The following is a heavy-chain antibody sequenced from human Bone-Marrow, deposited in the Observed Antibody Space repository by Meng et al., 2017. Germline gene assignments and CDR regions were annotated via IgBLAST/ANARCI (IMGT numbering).Heavy chain of an antibody. D-gene: IGHD5-18*01. CDR2: ISSSGSTI. J-gene: IGHJ6*02. Sequence: GESLKISCAASGFTFDDYGMSWVRQAPGKGLEWVSYISSSGSTIYYADSVKGRFTISRDNAKNSLYLQMNSLRAEDTAVYYCARAGYSYGYAYYYYGMDVWGQGTTVTVSS. CDR3: ARAGYSYGYAYYYYGMDV. CDR1: GFTFDDYG. V-gene: IGHV3-48*03.